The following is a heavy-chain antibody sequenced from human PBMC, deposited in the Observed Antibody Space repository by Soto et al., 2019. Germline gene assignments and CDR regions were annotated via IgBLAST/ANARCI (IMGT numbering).Heavy chain of an antibody. V-gene: IGHV3-30*03. Sequence: QVQLVESGGGVVQPGRSLRLSCAASGFPFTTYGMHWVREGPGKGLEWVAVISYDGSNKYYADSVKGRFTISRDNSKNMWYLQMTSLRPEDTALYYCVGGQYYFDYRGQGTLVTVSS. CDR1: GFPFTTYG. CDR3: VGGQYYFDY. D-gene: IGHD3-10*01. J-gene: IGHJ4*02. CDR2: ISYDGSNK.